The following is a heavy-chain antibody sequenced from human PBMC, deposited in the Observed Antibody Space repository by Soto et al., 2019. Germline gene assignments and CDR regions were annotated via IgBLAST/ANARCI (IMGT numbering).Heavy chain of an antibody. V-gene: IGHV3-49*03. CDR3: TRVVITMVRGSHYYYYMDV. CDR1: GFTFGDYA. D-gene: IGHD3-10*01. J-gene: IGHJ6*03. CDR2: IRSKAYGGTT. Sequence: GGSLRLSCTASGFTFGDYAMSWFRQAPGKGLEWVGFIRSKAYGGTTEYAASVKGRFTISRDDSKSIAYLQMNSLKTEDTAVYYCTRVVITMVRGSHYYYYMDVWGKGTTVTVSS.